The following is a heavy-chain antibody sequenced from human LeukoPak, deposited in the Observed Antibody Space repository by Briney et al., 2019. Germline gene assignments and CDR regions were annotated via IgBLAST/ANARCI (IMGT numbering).Heavy chain of an antibody. CDR3: ARCMSELDYGDYAYYYHMDV. CDR2: FYSSTRT. V-gene: IGHV4-61*09. Sequence: SETLCLTCTVSGDSLTSGSRYWSWIRQPAGKGLEWIGHFYSSTRTTYNPSLESRVTISGDTAKNQFSLKLDSVTAADTAVYFCARCMSELDYGDYAYYYHMDVWGKGTTVTVSS. CDR1: GDSLTSGSRY. D-gene: IGHD4-17*01. J-gene: IGHJ6*04.